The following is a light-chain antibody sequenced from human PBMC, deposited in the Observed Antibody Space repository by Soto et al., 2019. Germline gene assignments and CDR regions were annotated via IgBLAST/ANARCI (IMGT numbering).Light chain of an antibody. CDR2: EVT. CDR1: SSDVGSYNL. Sequence: QSALTQPASVSGSPGQSITISCTGTSSDVGSYNLVSWHQQRPGKVPKLMIYEVTKRPSGVSNRFSGSKSGNTASLTISGLQAEDEADYYCCAYAGSSTFVIFGGGTKVTVL. CDR3: CAYAGSSTFVI. V-gene: IGLV2-23*02. J-gene: IGLJ2*01.